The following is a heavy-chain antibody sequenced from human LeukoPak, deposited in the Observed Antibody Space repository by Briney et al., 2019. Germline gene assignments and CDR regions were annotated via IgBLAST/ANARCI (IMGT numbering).Heavy chain of an antibody. V-gene: IGHV3-21*01. D-gene: IGHD4-23*01. CDR1: GFTFSGYS. CDR3: ARDLRSTTTVVRRDYYYGMDV. CDR2: ISSSSSYI. J-gene: IGHJ6*02. Sequence: GGSLRLSCAASGFTFSGYSMNWVRQAPGKGLEWVSSISSSSSYIYYADSVKGRFTISRDNAKNSLYLQMNSLRAEDTAVYYCARDLRSTTTVVRRDYYYGMDVWGQGTTVTVSS.